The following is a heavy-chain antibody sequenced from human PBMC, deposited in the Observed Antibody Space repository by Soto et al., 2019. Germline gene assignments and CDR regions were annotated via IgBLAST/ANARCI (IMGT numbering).Heavy chain of an antibody. CDR2: ISGSGGST. D-gene: IGHD5-18*01. CDR1: GFTFSSYA. V-gene: IGHV3-23*01. J-gene: IGHJ4*02. Sequence: GGSLRLSCAGSGFTFSSYAMSWVRQAPGKGLEWVSAISGSGGSTYYADSGKGRFTISRDNSKNTLYLQMNSLRAEDTAVYYCEKAVKGLWVQLWSLDYWGQGTLLTVSS. CDR3: EKAVKGLWVQLWSLDY.